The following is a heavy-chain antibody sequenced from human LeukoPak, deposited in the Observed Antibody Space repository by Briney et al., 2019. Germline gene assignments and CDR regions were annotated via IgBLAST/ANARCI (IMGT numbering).Heavy chain of an antibody. CDR1: GFTFDDYA. V-gene: IGHV3-9*03. Sequence: TGGSLRLSCAAPGFTFDDYAMHWVRQAPGKGLEWVSGISWNSGSIGYADSVKGRFTISRDNAKNSLYLQMNSLRAEDMALYYCAKANYYDSSGYYFFDYWGQGTLVTVSS. CDR2: ISWNSGSI. CDR3: AKANYYDSSGYYFFDY. D-gene: IGHD3-22*01. J-gene: IGHJ4*02.